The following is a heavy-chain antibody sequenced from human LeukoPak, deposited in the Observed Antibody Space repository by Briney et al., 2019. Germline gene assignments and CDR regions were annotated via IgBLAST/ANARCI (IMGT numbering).Heavy chain of an antibody. V-gene: IGHV3-48*03. D-gene: IGHD3-3*01. CDR1: GFTFSSYE. Sequence: PGGSLRLSCAASGFTFSSYEMNWVRQAPGKGLEWVSYISSSGSTIYYADSVKGRFTISRDNAKNSLYLQMNSLRAEDTALYYCAKGKAFLEWLRSDWYFDLWGRGTLVTVSS. J-gene: IGHJ2*01. CDR2: ISSSGSTI. CDR3: AKGKAFLEWLRSDWYFDL.